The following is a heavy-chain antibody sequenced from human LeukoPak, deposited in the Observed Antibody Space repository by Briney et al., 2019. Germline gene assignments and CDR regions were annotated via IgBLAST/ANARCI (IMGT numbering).Heavy chain of an antibody. J-gene: IGHJ6*03. CDR2: IYHSGST. CDR3: ARALGGYYMDV. Sequence: PSETLSLTCTVSGGSISSSSYYWGWIRQPPGKGLEWIGSIYHSGSTYYNPSLKSRVTISVDTSKNQFSLKLSSVTAADTAVYYCARALGGYYMDVWGKGTTVTVSS. D-gene: IGHD3-16*01. CDR1: GGSISSSSYY. V-gene: IGHV4-39*07.